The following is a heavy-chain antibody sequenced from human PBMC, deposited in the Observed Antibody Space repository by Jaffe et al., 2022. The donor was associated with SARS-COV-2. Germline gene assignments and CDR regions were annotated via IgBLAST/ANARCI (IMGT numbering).Heavy chain of an antibody. D-gene: IGHD3-22*01. CDR2: ISGSGGST. Sequence: EVQLLESGGGLVQPGGSLRLSCAASGFTFSSYAMSWVRQAPGKGLEWVSAISGSGGSTYYADSVKGRFTISRDNSKNTLYLQMNSLRAEDTAVYYCAKDADITMIVVVINYFDYWGQGTLVTVSS. J-gene: IGHJ4*02. V-gene: IGHV3-23*01. CDR3: AKDADITMIVVVINYFDY. CDR1: GFTFSSYA.